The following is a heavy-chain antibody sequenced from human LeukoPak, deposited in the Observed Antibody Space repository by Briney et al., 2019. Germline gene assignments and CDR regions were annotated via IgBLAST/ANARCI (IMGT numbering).Heavy chain of an antibody. CDR3: AKASEFSYASVLGYFDY. CDR2: IIGSSTTT. CDR1: GFTFSSYA. J-gene: IGHJ4*02. Sequence: GRSLRLSCAASGFTFSSYAMHWVRQAPGKGLEWVSTIIGSSTTTYYADSVTGRFTISRDNPKNTLYLQMNSLRAEDTAVYYCAKASEFSYASVLGYFDYWGQGALVTVSS. D-gene: IGHD5-18*01. V-gene: IGHV3-23*01.